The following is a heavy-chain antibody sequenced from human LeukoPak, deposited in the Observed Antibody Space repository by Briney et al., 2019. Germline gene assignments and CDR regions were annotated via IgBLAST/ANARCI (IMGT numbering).Heavy chain of an antibody. CDR2: IYYSGST. D-gene: IGHD2-15*01. V-gene: IGHV4-39*07. Sequence: PSETLSLTCTVSGGSISSSSYYWGWIRQPPGKGLEWIGSIYYSGSTYYNPSLKSRVTISVDTSKNQFSLKLSSVTAADTAVYYCAAVYCCGGSCYDSRGWFDPWGQGTLVTVSS. CDR3: AAVYCCGGSCYDSRGWFDP. J-gene: IGHJ5*02. CDR1: GGSISSSSYY.